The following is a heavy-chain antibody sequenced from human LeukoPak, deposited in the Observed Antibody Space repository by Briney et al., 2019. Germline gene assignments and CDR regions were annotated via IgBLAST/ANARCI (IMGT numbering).Heavy chain of an antibody. J-gene: IGHJ4*02. CDR2: INPNSGGT. V-gene: IGHV1-2*02. Sequence: ASVKVSCKASGYTFTGYYMHWVRQAPGQGLEWMGWINPNSGGTNYAQKFQGRVTMTRDTSISTAYMELSRLRSDDTAVYYCASLGWSCSRTSCPDYWGQGTLVTVSS. CDR1: GYTFTGYY. D-gene: IGHD2-2*01. CDR3: ASLGWSCSRTSCPDY.